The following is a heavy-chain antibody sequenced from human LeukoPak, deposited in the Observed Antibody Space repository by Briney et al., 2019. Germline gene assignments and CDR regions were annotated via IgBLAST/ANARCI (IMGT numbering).Heavy chain of an antibody. CDR1: GFTVSSNH. J-gene: IGHJ6*02. CDR2: IYRGGST. CDR3: ARVQTTSVYYYGMDV. Sequence: HPGGSLRLSCAASGFTVSSNHKSWVRQAPGKGLEWVSVIYRGGSTYYADSVKGRFTISRDNSKNTLYLQMNSLRAEDTAVYYCARVQTTSVYYYGMDVWGQGTTVTVSS. V-gene: IGHV3-53*01. D-gene: IGHD4-17*01.